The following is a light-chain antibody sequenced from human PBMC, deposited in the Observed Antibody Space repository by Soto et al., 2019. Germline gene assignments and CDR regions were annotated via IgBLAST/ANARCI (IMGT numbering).Light chain of an antibody. J-gene: IGKJ2*01. CDR1: QSLVHSDVNTY. V-gene: IGKV2-24*01. Sequence: DIVLTQTPLSSPVTLGQPASISCRSSQSLVHSDVNTYLSWFHQRPGQPPRLLIDKVSNRFSGVPDRLSGSGAGTDFTLKISRVEAEDVGIYFCMQATQYRPYTCGQGTKLEIK. CDR3: MQATQYRPYT. CDR2: KVS.